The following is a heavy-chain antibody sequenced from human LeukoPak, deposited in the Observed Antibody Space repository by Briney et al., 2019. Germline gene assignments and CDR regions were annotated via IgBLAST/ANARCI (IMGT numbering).Heavy chain of an antibody. CDR2: ISSSSSYI. D-gene: IGHD6-19*01. V-gene: IGHV3-21*01. Sequence: GGSLRLSCAASGFTFSSYSMNWVRQAPGKGLEWVSSISSSSSYIYYADSVKGRFTISRDNAKNSLYLQMNSLRAEDTAVYYCAREITVAGTRDAFDIWGQGTMVTVSS. CDR3: AREITVAGTRDAFDI. J-gene: IGHJ3*02. CDR1: GFTFSSYS.